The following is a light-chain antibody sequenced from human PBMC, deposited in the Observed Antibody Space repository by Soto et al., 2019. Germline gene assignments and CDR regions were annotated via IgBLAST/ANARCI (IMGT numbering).Light chain of an antibody. CDR3: QQYNNWHRT. CDR2: GAS. V-gene: IGKV3-15*01. Sequence: DIVMTQSPATLSVSPGERATLSCRASQSVSINLAWYQQKPGQGPRLLIYGASTRATGFPARFSGSGSGTDFTLTISSLQYEDFEVYYCQQYNNWHRTLGQGTKVDIK. CDR1: QSVSIN. J-gene: IGKJ1*01.